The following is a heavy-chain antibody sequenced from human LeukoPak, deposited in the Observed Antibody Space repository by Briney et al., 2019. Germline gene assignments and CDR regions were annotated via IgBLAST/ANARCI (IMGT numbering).Heavy chain of an antibody. CDR3: ARRLGGPYYFDY. CDR2: IYYSGTT. D-gene: IGHD3-16*01. CDR1: GGSISSSSYY. Sequence: SETLSLTCTVSGGSISSSSYYWSWIRQPPGKGLEWIGYIYYSGTTNYNPSLKSRVTISVDTSKNQFSLKLSSVTAADTAVYYCARRLGGPYYFDYWGQGTLVTVSS. J-gene: IGHJ4*02. V-gene: IGHV4-61*05.